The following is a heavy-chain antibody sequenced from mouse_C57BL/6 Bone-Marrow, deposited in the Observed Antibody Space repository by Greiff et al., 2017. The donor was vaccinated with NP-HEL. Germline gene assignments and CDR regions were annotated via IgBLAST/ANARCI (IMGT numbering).Heavy chain of an antibody. CDR3: TRLDYYGSSWFAY. D-gene: IGHD1-1*01. J-gene: IGHJ3*01. Sequence: VQLQQSGTVLARPGASVKMSCKTSGYTFTSYWMHWVKQRPGQGLEWIGAIYPGNSDTSYNQKFKGKAKLTAVTSASTAYMELSSLTNEDSAVYYCTRLDYYGSSWFAYWGQGTLVTVSA. CDR2: IYPGNSDT. CDR1: GYTFTSYW. V-gene: IGHV1-5*01.